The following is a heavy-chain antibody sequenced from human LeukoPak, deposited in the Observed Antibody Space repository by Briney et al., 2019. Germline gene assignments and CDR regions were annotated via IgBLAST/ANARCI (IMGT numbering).Heavy chain of an antibody. D-gene: IGHD1-1*01. CDR3: AIARTTYYYYYMDV. V-gene: IGHV4-4*02. CDR2: IYHSGST. J-gene: IGHJ6*03. Sequence: TSLETLSLTCAVSGGSISSSNWWSWVRQPPVKGLEWIGEIYHSGSTNYNPSLKSRVTISVDKSKNQFSLKLSSVTAADTAVYYCAIARTTYYYYYMDVWGKGTTVTVSS. CDR1: GGSISSSNW.